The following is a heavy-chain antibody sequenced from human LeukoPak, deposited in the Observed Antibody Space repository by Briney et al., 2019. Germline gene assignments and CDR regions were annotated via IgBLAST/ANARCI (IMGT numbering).Heavy chain of an antibody. Sequence: SETLSLTCTVSGGSISSYYWSWIRQPPGKGLEWIGYIYYSGSTNYNPSLQSRVTISVDTFKDQFSLKLSSVTAADPAVYYCARDVDTAMVLGAFDIWGQGTMVTVSS. CDR1: GGSISSYY. CDR2: IYYSGST. V-gene: IGHV4-59*01. D-gene: IGHD5-18*01. CDR3: ARDVDTAMVLGAFDI. J-gene: IGHJ3*02.